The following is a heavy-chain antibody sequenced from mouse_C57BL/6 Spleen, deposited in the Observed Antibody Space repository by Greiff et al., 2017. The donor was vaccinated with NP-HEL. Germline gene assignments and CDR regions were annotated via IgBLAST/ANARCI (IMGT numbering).Heavy chain of an antibody. CDR3: ARGGLRAAMDY. J-gene: IGHJ4*01. V-gene: IGHV1-54*01. Sequence: VKLMESGAELVRPGTSVKVSCKASGYAFTNYLIEWVKQRPGQGLEWIGVINPGSGGTNYNEKFKGKATLTADKSSSTAYMQLSSLTSEDSAVYFCARGGLRAAMDYWGQGTSVTVSS. CDR1: GYAFTNYL. D-gene: IGHD3-1*01. CDR2: INPGSGGT.